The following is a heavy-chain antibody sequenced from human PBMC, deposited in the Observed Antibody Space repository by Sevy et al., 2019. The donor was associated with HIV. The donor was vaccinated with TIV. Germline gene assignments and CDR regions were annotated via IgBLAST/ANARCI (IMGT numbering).Heavy chain of an antibody. D-gene: IGHD5-18*01. J-gene: IGHJ4*02. V-gene: IGHV3-30-3*01. Sequence: GGSLRLSCAASGFTFSSYAMHWVRQAPGKGLEWVAVISYDGSNKYYADSVKGRFTISRDNSKNTLYLQMNSLRAEDTAVYYCATDPPPGLEHSYGYYFDYWGQGTLVTVSS. CDR3: ATDPPPGLEHSYGYYFDY. CDR2: ISYDGSNK. CDR1: GFTFSSYA.